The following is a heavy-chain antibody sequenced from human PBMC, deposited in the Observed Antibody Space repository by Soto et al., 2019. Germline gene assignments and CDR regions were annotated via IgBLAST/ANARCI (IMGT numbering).Heavy chain of an antibody. J-gene: IGHJ4*01. CDR2: IYYSGST. CDR1: GGSISSYY. D-gene: IGHD3-16*01. Sequence: SETLSLTCTVSGGSISSYYWSWIRQPPGKGLEWIGYIYYSGSTNYNPSLKSRVTISVDTSKNQFSLKLSSVTAADTAVYYCARHADYVDYYFAYWGKGTLVTVSS. CDR3: ARHADYVDYYFAY. V-gene: IGHV4-59*08.